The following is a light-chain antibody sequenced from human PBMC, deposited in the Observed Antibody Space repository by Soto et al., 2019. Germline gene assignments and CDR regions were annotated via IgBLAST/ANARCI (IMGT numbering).Light chain of an antibody. CDR2: GNF. Sequence: QSVLTQPPSVSGAPGQRVTISCTGSSSNIGAGYDVHWYQQFPGAAPKILIYGNFNRPSGVPDRFSGSKSGTSASLAITGLQAEDEADYYCQSSDSSLSGSRVFGGGTKLTVL. V-gene: IGLV1-40*01. J-gene: IGLJ3*02. CDR3: QSSDSSLSGSRV. CDR1: SSNIGAGYD.